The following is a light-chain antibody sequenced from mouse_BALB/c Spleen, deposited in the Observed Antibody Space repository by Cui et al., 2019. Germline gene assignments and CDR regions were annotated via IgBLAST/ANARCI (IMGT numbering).Light chain of an antibody. J-gene: IGKJ4*01. V-gene: IGKV14-111*01. Sequence: DIKMTQSPSSMYASQGERVTITCKASQDINSYLSWFQQKPGKSPKTLIYRANRLVDGVPSRFSGSGSGQDYSLTISSLEYEDMGIYYCLQYDEFPFTFGSGTKLEIK. CDR1: QDINSY. CDR2: RAN. CDR3: LQYDEFPFT.